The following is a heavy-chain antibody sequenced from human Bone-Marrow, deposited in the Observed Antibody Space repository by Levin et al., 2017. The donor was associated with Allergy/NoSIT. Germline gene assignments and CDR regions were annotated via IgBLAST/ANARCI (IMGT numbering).Heavy chain of an antibody. CDR1: GYTFTSYA. J-gene: IGHJ2*01. V-gene: IGHV7-4-1*02. CDR3: ARDFFGQTNEKNGSLWYFDL. D-gene: IGHD3-10*01. Sequence: ASVKVSCKASGYTFTSYAMNWVRQAPGQGLEWMGWINTNTGNPTYAQGFTGRFVFSLDTSVSTAYLQISSLKAEDTAVYYCARDFFGQTNEKNGSLWYFDLWGRGTLVTVSS. CDR2: INTNTGNP.